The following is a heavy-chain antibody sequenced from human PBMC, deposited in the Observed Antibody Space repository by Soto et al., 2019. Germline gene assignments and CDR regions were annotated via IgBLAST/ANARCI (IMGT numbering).Heavy chain of an antibody. CDR2: ISGSGGST. D-gene: IGHD3-3*01. Sequence: GSLRLSCAASGFTFSSYAMSWVRQAPGKGLEWVSAISGSGGSTYYADSVKGRFTISRDNSKNTLYLQMNSLRAEDTAVYYCAKDTYYDFWSGEDAFDIWGQGTMVTVSS. CDR1: GFTFSSYA. CDR3: AKDTYYDFWSGEDAFDI. J-gene: IGHJ3*02. V-gene: IGHV3-23*01.